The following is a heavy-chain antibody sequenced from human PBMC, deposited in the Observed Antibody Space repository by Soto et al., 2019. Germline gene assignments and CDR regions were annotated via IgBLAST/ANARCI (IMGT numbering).Heavy chain of an antibody. D-gene: IGHD6-6*01. J-gene: IGHJ4*02. CDR3: VREASSSGLHLDH. Sequence: QVQLVESGGGVVQPGRSLRLSCAASGFTFSSYGMHWVRQAPGKGLEWVAVIWYDGSNKYYADSVKGRFTISRDNSKNTLYLQMNSLRAEDAAVYYCVREASSSGLHLDHWGRGTLVTVSS. CDR2: IWYDGSNK. CDR1: GFTFSSYG. V-gene: IGHV3-33*01.